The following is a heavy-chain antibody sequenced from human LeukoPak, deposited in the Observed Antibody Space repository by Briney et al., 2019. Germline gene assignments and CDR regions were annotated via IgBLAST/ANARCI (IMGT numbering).Heavy chain of an antibody. CDR2: IRGSGGST. J-gene: IGHJ4*02. CDR1: GFTFSSYA. D-gene: IGHD2-2*01. V-gene: IGHV3-23*01. CDR3: AKDQYCTSTSCYVGY. Sequence: GGSLRLSCAASGFTFSSYAMSWVRQAPGKGLEWVSAIRGSGGSTYYADSVRGRFTISRDNSKNTLYLQMNSLRAEDTAVYYCAKDQYCTSTSCYVGYWGQGTLVTVSS.